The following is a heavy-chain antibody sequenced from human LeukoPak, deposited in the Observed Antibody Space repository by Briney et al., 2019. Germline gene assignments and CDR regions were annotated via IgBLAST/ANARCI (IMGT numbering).Heavy chain of an antibody. CDR2: VNSDGSST. V-gene: IGHV3-74*01. CDR3: VKGSEASRPYYFDY. J-gene: IGHJ4*02. D-gene: IGHD5-24*01. Sequence: GGSLRLSCAASGFTFSSYWMHWVRQGPGKGLVWVSRVNSDGSSTSYADSVKGRFAISRDNSRDTLYLQMNSLRAEDTAVYRCVKGSEASRPYYFDYWGQGALVTVSS. CDR1: GFTFSSYW.